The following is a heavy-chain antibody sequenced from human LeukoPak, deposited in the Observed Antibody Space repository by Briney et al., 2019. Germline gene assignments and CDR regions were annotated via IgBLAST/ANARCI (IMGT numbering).Heavy chain of an antibody. Sequence: SETLSLTCTVSGGSISSSSYYWAWVRQPPGKGLEWIGSIYYSGSTYYNPSLKSRVTISVDTSKNQFSLKLSSVTAADTAVYYCAREYSSSWYFDYWGQGTLVTVSS. CDR2: IYYSGST. CDR1: GGSISSSSYY. V-gene: IGHV4-39*01. D-gene: IGHD6-13*01. CDR3: AREYSSSWYFDY. J-gene: IGHJ4*02.